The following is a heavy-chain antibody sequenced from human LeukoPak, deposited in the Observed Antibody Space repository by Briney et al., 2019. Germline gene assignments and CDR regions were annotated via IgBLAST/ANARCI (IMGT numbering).Heavy chain of an antibody. CDR3: ARDPPYCSGGSCYSHWRISDY. V-gene: IGHV1-18*01. CDR1: GYTFTSYG. CDR2: ISAYNGNT. J-gene: IGHJ4*02. D-gene: IGHD2-15*01. Sequence: GASVKVSCKASGYTFTSYGISWVRQAPGQGLEWMGWISAYNGNTNYAQKLQGRVTMTTDTSTSTAYMELRSLRSDDTAVYYCARDPPYCSGGSCYSHWRISDYWGQGTLVTVSS.